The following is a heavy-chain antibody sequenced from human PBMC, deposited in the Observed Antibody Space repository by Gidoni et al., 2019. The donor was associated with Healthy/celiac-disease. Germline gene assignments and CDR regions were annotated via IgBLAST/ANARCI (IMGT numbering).Heavy chain of an antibody. J-gene: IGHJ3*02. CDR1: GYTFTGYY. CDR2: INPNSGGT. V-gene: IGHV1-2*04. CDR3: AREPRGDAFDI. D-gene: IGHD3-10*01. Sequence: QVQLVQSGAEVKKPGASVKVSCQASGYTFTGYYMHWVRQAPGQGLEWMGWINPNSGGTNYAQKCQGWVTMTRDTSISTAYMELSRLRSDDTAVYYCAREPRGDAFDIWGQGTMVTVSS.